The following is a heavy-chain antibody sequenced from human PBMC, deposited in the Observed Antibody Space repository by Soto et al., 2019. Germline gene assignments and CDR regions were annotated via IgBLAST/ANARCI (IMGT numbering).Heavy chain of an antibody. Sequence: VGSLRLSCAASGFTFSSYAMSWVRQAPGKGLEWVSAISGSGGSTYYADSVKGRFTISRDNSKNTLYLQMNSLRAEDTAVYYCAKHSKYYYDSSGITLYFDYWGQGTLVTVSS. CDR1: GFTFSSYA. J-gene: IGHJ4*02. V-gene: IGHV3-23*01. CDR3: AKHSKYYYDSSGITLYFDY. CDR2: ISGSGGST. D-gene: IGHD3-22*01.